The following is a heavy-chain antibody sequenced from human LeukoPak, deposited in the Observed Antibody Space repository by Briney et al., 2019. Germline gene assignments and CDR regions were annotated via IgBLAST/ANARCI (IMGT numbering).Heavy chain of an antibody. Sequence: EASVKVSCKASGYTFTSYYMHWVRQAPGQGLEWMGIINPSGGSTSYAQKFQGRVTMTRDTSTSTVYMELSSLRSEDTAVYYCARTTGSWYMLDGGGTIGYWGQGTLVTVSS. J-gene: IGHJ4*02. CDR2: INPSGGST. CDR1: GYTFTSYY. V-gene: IGHV1-46*01. CDR3: ARTTGSWYMLDGGGTIGY. D-gene: IGHD6-13*01.